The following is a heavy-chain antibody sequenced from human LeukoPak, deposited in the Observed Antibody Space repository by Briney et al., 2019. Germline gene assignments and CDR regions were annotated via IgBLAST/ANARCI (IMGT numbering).Heavy chain of an antibody. CDR2: ISYDGSNK. J-gene: IGHJ6*02. Sequence: PGRSLRLSCAASGFTFSSYGMHWVRQAPGKGLEWVAVISYDGSNKYYADSVKGRFTISRDNSKNTPYLQMNSLRAEDAAVYYCAKDRGAAARGMDVWGQGTTVTVSS. CDR1: GFTFSSYG. CDR3: AKDRGAAARGMDV. V-gene: IGHV3-30*18. D-gene: IGHD2-2*01.